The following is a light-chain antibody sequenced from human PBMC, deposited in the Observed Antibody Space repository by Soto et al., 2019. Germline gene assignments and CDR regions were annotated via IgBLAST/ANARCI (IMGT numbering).Light chain of an antibody. CDR2: GAS. J-gene: IGKJ4*01. CDR3: QQYGSSPLT. V-gene: IGKV3-20*01. CDR1: QSVSSTY. Sequence: EVVLTQSPGTLSLSPGERATLSCRASQSVSSTYLAWDQQKPGQAPRLLISGASSRATGIPDRFSGSGSGTDFTLTISRLEPEDFAVYYCQQYGSSPLTFGGGTKVEIK.